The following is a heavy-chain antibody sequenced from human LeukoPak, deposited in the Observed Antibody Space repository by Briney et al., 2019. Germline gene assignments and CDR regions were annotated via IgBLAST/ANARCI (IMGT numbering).Heavy chain of an antibody. J-gene: IGHJ3*02. CDR1: GFTFSSYS. Sequence: PGGSLRLSCAASGFTFSSYSMNWVRQAPGKGLQWVSSISSSSYIYYADSVKGRLTISRDNAKNSPYLQMNSLRGEDTAVYYCARGDGATPPDVFDIWGQGTMVTVSS. CDR2: ISSSSYI. D-gene: IGHD3-10*01. V-gene: IGHV3-21*01. CDR3: ARGDGATPPDVFDI.